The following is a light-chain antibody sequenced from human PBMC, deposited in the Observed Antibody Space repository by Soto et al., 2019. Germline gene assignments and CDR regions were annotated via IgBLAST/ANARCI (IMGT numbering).Light chain of an antibody. V-gene: IGLV2-14*01. CDR1: SSDVGGYTY. J-gene: IGLJ1*01. CDR3: SSYTSSSPYV. Sequence: QSVLTQPASVSVSPGQSITISCTGTSSDVGGYTYVSWYQQHPGKAPKLMIYEVNNRPSGVSNRFSGSKSGNTASLIISGLQAEDEADYYCSSYTSSSPYVFGTGTKVTVL. CDR2: EVN.